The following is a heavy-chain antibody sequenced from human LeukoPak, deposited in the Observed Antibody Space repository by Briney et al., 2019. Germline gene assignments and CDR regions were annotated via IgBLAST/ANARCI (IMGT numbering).Heavy chain of an antibody. CDR3: ARVSSGATTVDY. Sequence: SETLSLTCSVSGDSISSGNYYWGWIRQPPGKELEWIGSIYSGGSTHYNPSLKSRVTISKDTSKNQFSLKLNSVTAADTAVYYCARVSSGATTVDYWGQGTLVIVSS. J-gene: IGHJ4*02. CDR1: GDSISSGNYY. CDR2: IYSGGST. D-gene: IGHD1-26*01. V-gene: IGHV4-39*01.